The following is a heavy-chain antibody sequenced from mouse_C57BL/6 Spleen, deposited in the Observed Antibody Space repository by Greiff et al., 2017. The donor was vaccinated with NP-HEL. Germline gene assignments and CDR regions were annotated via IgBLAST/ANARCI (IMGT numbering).Heavy chain of an antibody. Sequence: VQLKESGAELVKPGASVKISCKASGYAFSSYWMNWVKQRPGKGLEWIGQIYPGDGDTNYNGKFKGKATLTADKSSSTAYMQLSSLTSEDSAVYFCARSDYVWDFDVWGTGTTVTGSS. CDR3: ARSDYVWDFDV. CDR1: GYAFSSYW. D-gene: IGHD2-4*01. J-gene: IGHJ1*03. V-gene: IGHV1-80*01. CDR2: IYPGDGDT.